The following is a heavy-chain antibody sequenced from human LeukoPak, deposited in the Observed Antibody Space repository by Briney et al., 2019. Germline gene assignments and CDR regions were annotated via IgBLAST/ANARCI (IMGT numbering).Heavy chain of an antibody. D-gene: IGHD2/OR15-2a*01. CDR3: ARGGGLAYLFNAFDI. J-gene: IGHJ3*02. CDR1: GFTFSTYE. V-gene: IGHV3-48*03. Sequence: PGGSLRLSCAASGFTFSTYEMNWVRQAPGKGLEWVSYISSSGSTIDYADSVKGRITISRDNAKNSLYLQMNSLRAEDTAVYYCARGGGLAYLFNAFDIWGQGTMVTVSS. CDR2: ISSSGSTI.